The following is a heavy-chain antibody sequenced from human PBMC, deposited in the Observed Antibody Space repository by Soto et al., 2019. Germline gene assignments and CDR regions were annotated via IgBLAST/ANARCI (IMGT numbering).Heavy chain of an antibody. J-gene: IGHJ4*02. CDR3: AKEGHCSSTSCYVGLDY. CDR1: GFTFSSYA. CDR2: ISGSGGST. Sequence: GGSLRLSCAASGFTFSSYAMSWVRQAPGKGLEWVSAISGSGGSTYYADSVKGRFTISRDNSKNTLYLQMNSLRAEDTAVYYCAKEGHCSSTSCYVGLDYWGQGTLVTVSS. V-gene: IGHV3-23*01. D-gene: IGHD2-2*01.